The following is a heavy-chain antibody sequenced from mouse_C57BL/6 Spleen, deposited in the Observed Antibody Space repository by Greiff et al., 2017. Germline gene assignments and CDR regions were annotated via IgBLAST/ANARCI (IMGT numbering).Heavy chain of an antibody. J-gene: IGHJ4*01. CDR3: ARSLYYGNDEAMDY. V-gene: IGHV1-69*01. CDR2: IDPSDSYT. CDR1: GYTFTSYW. Sequence: VQLQQPGAELVMPGASVKLSCKASGYTFTSYWMHWVKQRPGQGLEWIGEIDPSDSYTNYNQKFKGKSTLTVDKSSSTAYMQLSSLTSEDSAVYYCARSLYYGNDEAMDYWGQGTSVTVSS. D-gene: IGHD2-2*01.